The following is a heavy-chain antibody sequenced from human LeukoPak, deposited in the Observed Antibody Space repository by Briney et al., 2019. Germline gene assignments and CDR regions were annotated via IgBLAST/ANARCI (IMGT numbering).Heavy chain of an antibody. V-gene: IGHV1-69*05. Sequence: SVKVSCKASGGTFSSYAISWVRQAPGQGLEWMGGIIPIFGTANYAQKFQGRVTITTDESTSTAYMELSSLRSEDTAVYYCARGGGSSYAFDIWGQGTMVTVSS. CDR1: GGTFSSYA. CDR2: IIPIFGTA. D-gene: IGHD2-15*01. CDR3: ARGGGSSYAFDI. J-gene: IGHJ3*02.